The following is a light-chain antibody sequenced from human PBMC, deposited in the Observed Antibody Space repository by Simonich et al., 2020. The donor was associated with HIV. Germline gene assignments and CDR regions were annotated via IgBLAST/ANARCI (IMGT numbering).Light chain of an antibody. J-gene: IGKJ4*01. Sequence: DIVMTQSPDSLAVSLGERATINCKSSQSVLYSSNNKNYLAWYQQKPGHPPKVLIYWASTRESGVPDRFSGSGSGTDVTLTISSLQAEDVAVYYCQQRSNWPPLTFGGGTKVEIK. V-gene: IGKV4-1*01. CDR1: QSVLYSSNNKNY. CDR3: QQRSNWPPLT. CDR2: WAS.